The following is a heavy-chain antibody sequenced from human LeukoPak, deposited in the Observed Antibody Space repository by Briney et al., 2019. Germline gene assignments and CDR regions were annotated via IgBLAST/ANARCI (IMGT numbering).Heavy chain of an antibody. D-gene: IGHD4-17*01. J-gene: IGHJ6*03. V-gene: IGHV3-23*01. CDR2: ISGSGGST. CDR1: GFTFSSCG. Sequence: GGTLRLSCAASGFTFSSCGMSWVRQAPGKGLEWVSTISGSGGSTYFADSVKGRFTISRDNSKNTLYLQMNSLRAEDTAVYYCAKGDGDYFYYYYMDVWGKGTTVTISS. CDR3: AKGDGDYFYYYYMDV.